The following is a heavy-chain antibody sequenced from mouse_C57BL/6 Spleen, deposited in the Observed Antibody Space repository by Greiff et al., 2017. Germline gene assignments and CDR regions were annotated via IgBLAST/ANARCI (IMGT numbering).Heavy chain of an antibody. Sequence: EVQLVESGPGLVKPSQSLSLTCSVTGYSITSGYYWNWIRQFPGNKLEWMGYISYDGSNNYNPSLKNRISITRDTSKNQFFLKLNSVTTEDTATYYCAIYGSGLDYWGQGTTLTVSS. V-gene: IGHV3-6*01. D-gene: IGHD1-1*01. CDR2: ISYDGSN. CDR1: GYSITSGYY. J-gene: IGHJ2*01. CDR3: AIYGSGLDY.